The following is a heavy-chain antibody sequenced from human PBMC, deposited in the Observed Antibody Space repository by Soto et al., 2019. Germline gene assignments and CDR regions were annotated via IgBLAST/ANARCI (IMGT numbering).Heavy chain of an antibody. D-gene: IGHD2-15*01. J-gene: IGHJ4*02. Sequence: EVQVVESGGGLVQPGGSLRLSCAASGFTFSSYSMNWVRQAPGKGLEWVSYISSSSSTIFYADSVKGRFTISRDNAKNSPYLQMNSLRAEATAVYYCARDIDGGGQGTLVTVSS. CDR3: ARDIDG. V-gene: IGHV3-48*01. CDR2: ISSSSSTI. CDR1: GFTFSSYS.